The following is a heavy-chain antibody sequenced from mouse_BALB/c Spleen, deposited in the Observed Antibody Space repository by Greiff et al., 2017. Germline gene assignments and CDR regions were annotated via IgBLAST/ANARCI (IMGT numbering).Heavy chain of an antibody. Sequence: QVQLQQSGAELMKPGASVKISCKATGYTFSSYWIEWVKQRPGHGLEWIGEILPGSGSTNYNEKFKGKATFTADTSSNTAYMQLSSLTSEDSAVYYCARRGYRYAGQAMDYWGQGTSVTVSS. D-gene: IGHD2-14*01. J-gene: IGHJ4*01. CDR2: ILPGSGST. CDR1: GYTFSSYW. V-gene: IGHV1-9*01. CDR3: ARRGYRYAGQAMDY.